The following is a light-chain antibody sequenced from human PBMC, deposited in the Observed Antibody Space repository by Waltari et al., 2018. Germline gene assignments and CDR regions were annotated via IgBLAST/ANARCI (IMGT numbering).Light chain of an antibody. V-gene: IGLV2-14*03. J-gene: IGLJ1*01. Sequence: QSALTQPASVSGSPGQSITISCTGTSSDVGGYNYVSWDQQHPGKVPKLMIYDVSNRPAGVANRFSGSKSGNTASLTISGLQGEDEADYYCSSYTSSSTYVFGTGTKVTVL. CDR3: SSYTSSSTYV. CDR2: DVS. CDR1: SSDVGGYNY.